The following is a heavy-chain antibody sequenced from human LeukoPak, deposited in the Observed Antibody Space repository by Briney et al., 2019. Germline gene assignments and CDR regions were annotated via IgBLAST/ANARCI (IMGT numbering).Heavy chain of an antibody. D-gene: IGHD3-22*01. J-gene: IGHJ4*02. CDR3: ARSSGYHYDGSGYYLPPDY. CDR1: GFTFSSYG. V-gene: IGHV3-21*01. Sequence: PGRSLRLSCAASGFTFSSYGMHWVRQAPGKGLEWVSSISSSSSYIYYADSVKGRFTISRDNAKNSLYLQMNSLRAEDTAVYYCARSSGYHYDGSGYYLPPDYWGQGTLVTVSS. CDR2: ISSSSSYI.